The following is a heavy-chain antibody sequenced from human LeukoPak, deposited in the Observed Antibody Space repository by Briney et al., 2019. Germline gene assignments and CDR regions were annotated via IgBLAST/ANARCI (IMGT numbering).Heavy chain of an antibody. CDR2: ITGSGGIT. Sequence: GGSLRLSCAASGFTFSSYAMSWVRQAPGKGLEWVSIITGSGGITYYADSVKGRFTISRDNSKNTLYLQMNSLRAEDTAVYYCAKSAGGNIYDALDMWGQGTMVTVSS. V-gene: IGHV3-23*01. D-gene: IGHD6-13*01. CDR1: GFTFSSYA. CDR3: AKSAGGNIYDALDM. J-gene: IGHJ3*02.